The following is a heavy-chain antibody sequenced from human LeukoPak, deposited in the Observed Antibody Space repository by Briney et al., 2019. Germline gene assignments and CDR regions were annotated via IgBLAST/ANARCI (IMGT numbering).Heavy chain of an antibody. CDR3: AKDGGPRKYCSSTSCYLDY. J-gene: IGHJ4*02. CDR2: IRYDGSNK. V-gene: IGHV3-30*02. D-gene: IGHD2-2*01. CDR1: GFTFSSYG. Sequence: GGSLRLSCAASGFTFSSYGMHWVRQAPGKGLEWVAFIRYDGSNKYYADSVKGRFTISRDNSKNTLYLQMNSLRAEDTAVYYCAKDGGPRKYCSSTSCYLDYWGQGTLVTVSS.